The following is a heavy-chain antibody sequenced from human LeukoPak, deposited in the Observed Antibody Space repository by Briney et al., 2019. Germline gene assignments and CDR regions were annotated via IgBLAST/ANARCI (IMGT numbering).Heavy chain of an antibody. Sequence: PGASVKVSCRASGYTFTAHYIHWVRQAPGQGLEWMGWIDPNSGGTNYAQRFLGSVTMTGDTSINTAFMEVRRLRSDDTAIYYCARGRGTTMVRGVITNYFDLWGRGSLVTVSS. V-gene: IGHV1-2*02. D-gene: IGHD3-10*01. CDR3: ARGRGTTMVRGVITNYFDL. CDR2: IDPNSGGT. J-gene: IGHJ2*01. CDR1: GYTFTAHY.